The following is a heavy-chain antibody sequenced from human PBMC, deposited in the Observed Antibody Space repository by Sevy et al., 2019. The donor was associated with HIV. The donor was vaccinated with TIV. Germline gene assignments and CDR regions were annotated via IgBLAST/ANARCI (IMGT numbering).Heavy chain of an antibody. J-gene: IGHJ6*02. CDR3: AREGSPYDTYYYYYGMDV. CDR1: GFTFNSYW. Sequence: GGSLRLSCAASGFTFNSYWMSWVRQAPGKGLEWVANIKQDGSEKYYVDSVKGRFTISRDNSKNSLFLQMNTLRAEDTAVYYCAREGSPYDTYYYYYGMDVWGQGTTVTV. D-gene: IGHD5-12*01. CDR2: IKQDGSEK. V-gene: IGHV3-7*01.